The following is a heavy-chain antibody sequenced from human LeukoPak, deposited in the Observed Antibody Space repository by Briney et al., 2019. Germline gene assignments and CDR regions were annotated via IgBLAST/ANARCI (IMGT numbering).Heavy chain of an antibody. CDR1: GFIFRNYW. Sequence: GGSLRLSCAASGFIFRNYWMTWVRQAPRKGLDLVANIQQDGNEKWYVDSVKGRFTISRDNARSSLYLQMNSLRAEDTAVYYCAGSWGYRALDIWGQGTVVTVSS. J-gene: IGHJ3*02. CDR3: AGSWGYRALDI. CDR2: IQQDGNEK. D-gene: IGHD3-16*01. V-gene: IGHV3-7*01.